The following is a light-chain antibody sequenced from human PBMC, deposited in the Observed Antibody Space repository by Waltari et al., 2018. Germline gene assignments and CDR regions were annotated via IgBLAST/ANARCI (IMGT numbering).Light chain of an antibody. V-gene: IGLV2-8*01. CDR2: EVT. CDR1: SSDVGGHNF. J-gene: IGLJ1*01. CDR3: CSYAGSDTPYV. Sequence: SALTQPPSASGSPGQSVTISCTGTSSDVGGHNFVSWYQQHPGKAPKVIIYEVTKRPSGVPDRFSGSKSGNTASLTVSGHQTEDEADYYCCSYAGSDTPYVFGTGTTVTVL.